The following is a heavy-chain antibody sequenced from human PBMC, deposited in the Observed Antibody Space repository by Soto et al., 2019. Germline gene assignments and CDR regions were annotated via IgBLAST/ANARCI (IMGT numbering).Heavy chain of an antibody. CDR2: IIPIFGTA. CDR1: GGTFSSYA. CDR3: ARTHCSGGSCYPGQGNYYYYCMDV. D-gene: IGHD2-15*01. V-gene: IGHV1-69*13. J-gene: IGHJ6*02. Sequence: SVKVSCKASGGTFSSYAISWVRQAPGQGLEWMGGIIPIFGTANYAQKFQGRVTITADESTSTAYMELSSLRSEDTAVYYCARTHCSGGSCYPGQGNYYYYCMDVWGQGTTVTVSS.